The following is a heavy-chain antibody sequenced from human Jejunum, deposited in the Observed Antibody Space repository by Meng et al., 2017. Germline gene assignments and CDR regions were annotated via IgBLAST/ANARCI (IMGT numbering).Heavy chain of an antibody. Sequence: QVQLVQSGVEVKKPGASVKVSCKASGYTFTGQYIHWVRQAPGQGLEWMGRINPNRDTTDYPQKFQGRVTMTRDTSFSTAYMEVNRLTSDDTAVYYCARGFQGSGTNGLDVWGQGTTVTVSS. J-gene: IGHJ6*02. CDR1: GYTFTGQY. CDR2: INPNRDTT. CDR3: ARGFQGSGTNGLDV. V-gene: IGHV1-2*06. D-gene: IGHD3-10*01.